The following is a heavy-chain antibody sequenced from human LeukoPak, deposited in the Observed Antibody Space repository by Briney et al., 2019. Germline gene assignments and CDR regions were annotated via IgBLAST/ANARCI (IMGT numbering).Heavy chain of an antibody. V-gene: IGHV3-23*01. CDR1: GFTFSNYA. D-gene: IGHD6-19*01. CDR3: ARVCRRLASDY. Sequence: GGSLRLSCAASGFTFSNYAMTWVRQAPGKGLEWVSVISGSGSNTDYADSVKGRFTISRDNSKNTLYLQMNSLRAEDTAVYYCARVCRRLASDYWAREPWSPSPQ. J-gene: IGHJ4*02. CDR2: ISGSGSNT.